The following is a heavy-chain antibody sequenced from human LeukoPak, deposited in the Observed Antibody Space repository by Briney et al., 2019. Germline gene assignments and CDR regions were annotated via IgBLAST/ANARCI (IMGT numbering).Heavy chain of an antibody. D-gene: IGHD6-13*01. Sequence: PGRSLRLSCAASGFTFDDYAMHWVRQAPGKGLEWVSGISWNSGSIGYADSVKGRFTISRDNAKNSLYLQMNSLRAEDTAVYYCARDLAVYSSSPVEVDPWGQGTLVTVSS. CDR3: ARDLAVYSSSPVEVDP. CDR1: GFTFDDYA. J-gene: IGHJ5*02. V-gene: IGHV3-9*01. CDR2: ISWNSGSI.